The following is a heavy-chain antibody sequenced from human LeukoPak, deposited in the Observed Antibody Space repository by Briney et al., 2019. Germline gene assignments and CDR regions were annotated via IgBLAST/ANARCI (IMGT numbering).Heavy chain of an antibody. CDR1: GYTFTGYY. V-gene: IGHV1-2*02. Sequence: ASVKVSCKASGYTFTGYYMHWVRQAPGQGLEWMGWINPNSGGTNYAQKFQGRVTMTRDTSISIAYMELSRLRSDDTAVYYCARGCSSTSCYVEANPFDYWGQGTLVTVSS. J-gene: IGHJ4*02. CDR3: ARGCSSTSCYVEANPFDY. D-gene: IGHD2-2*01. CDR2: INPNSGGT.